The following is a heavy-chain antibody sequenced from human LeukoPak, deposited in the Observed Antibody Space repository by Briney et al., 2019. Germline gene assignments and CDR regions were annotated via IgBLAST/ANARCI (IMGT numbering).Heavy chain of an antibody. Sequence: PGGSLRLSCAASGFTFSSYAMSWVRQAPGKGLEWVSAISGSGGSTYYADSVKGRFTISRDNSKNTLYLQMNSLRAEDTAVYYCAKDRLYDWKGKVAFYIWGQGTMVTVSS. V-gene: IGHV3-23*01. D-gene: IGHD1-1*01. CDR2: ISGSGGST. CDR3: AKDRLYDWKGKVAFYI. J-gene: IGHJ3*02. CDR1: GFTFSSYA.